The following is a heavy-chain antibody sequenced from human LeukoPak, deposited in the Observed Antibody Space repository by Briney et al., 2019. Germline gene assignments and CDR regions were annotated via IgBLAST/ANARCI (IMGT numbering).Heavy chain of an antibody. J-gene: IGHJ3*02. CDR2: INPSGGST. CDR3: ARAKLVPAAPRPVAAFDI. D-gene: IGHD2-2*01. Sequence: ASVKVSCKASGYTFTSYYMHWVRQAPGQGLEWMGIINPSGGSTSYAQKFQGRVTMTRDTSTSTVYMELSSLRSEDTAVYYCARAKLVPAAPRPVAAFDIWGQGTMVTVSS. V-gene: IGHV1-46*01. CDR1: GYTFTSYY.